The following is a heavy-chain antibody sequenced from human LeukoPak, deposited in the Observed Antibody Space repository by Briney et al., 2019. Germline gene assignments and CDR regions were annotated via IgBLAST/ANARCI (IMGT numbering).Heavy chain of an antibody. D-gene: IGHD5-18*01. CDR1: GYTISSGYY. CDR3: ARLPTGGTAMAKRYYMDV. Sequence: PSGTLTLTCAVSGYTISSGYYWGWIRPPPGKVVECTGTIYHSGSTYYNPSLKSRVTISVDTSKNQFSLKLNSVTAADTAVYYCARLPTGGTAMAKRYYMDVWGKGTTVTVSS. V-gene: IGHV4-38-2*01. J-gene: IGHJ6*03. CDR2: IYHSGST.